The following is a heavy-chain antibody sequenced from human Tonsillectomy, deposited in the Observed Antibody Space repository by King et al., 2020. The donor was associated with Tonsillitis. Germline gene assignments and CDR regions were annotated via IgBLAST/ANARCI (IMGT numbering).Heavy chain of an antibody. CDR3: ARDPTFGVVSTTIDY. CDR2: ISSSSSYI. D-gene: IGHD3-3*01. V-gene: IGHV3-21*01. J-gene: IGHJ4*02. Sequence: VQLVESGGGLVKPGGSLRLSCAASGFTFSSYNMNWVRQAPGKGLEWGSSISSSSSYINYGDSVKGRFTISRDNAKTSLYLQMNSLRAEDTAVYYCARDPTFGVVSTTIDYWGQGTLVTVSS. CDR1: GFTFSSYN.